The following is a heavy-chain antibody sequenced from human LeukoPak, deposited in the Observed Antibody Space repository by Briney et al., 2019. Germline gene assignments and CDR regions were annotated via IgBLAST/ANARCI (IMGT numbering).Heavy chain of an antibody. V-gene: IGHV4-39*07. CDR2: IYYSGST. J-gene: IGHJ2*01. D-gene: IGHD6-13*01. CDR3: ARRGSRWYWYFDL. CDR1: GGSISSSSYY. Sequence: PSETLSLTCTVSGGSISSSSYYWGWIRQPPGKGLEWIGSIYYSGSTYYNPSLKSRVTISVDTSKNQFSLKLNSVTAADTAVYYCARRGSRWYWYFDLWGRGTLVTVSS.